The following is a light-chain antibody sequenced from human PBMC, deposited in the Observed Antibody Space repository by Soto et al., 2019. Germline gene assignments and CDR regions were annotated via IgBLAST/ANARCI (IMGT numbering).Light chain of an antibody. V-gene: IGLV2-14*02. CDR2: EGS. CDR3: CSYTIRRNSVI. CDR1: SSDVGSYNL. J-gene: IGLJ2*01. Sequence: QSALTQPASVSGSPGQSITIFCTGTSSDVGSYNLVSWYQQHPGKAPKLMIYEGSKRPSGVSNRFSGSKSGNTASLTISGLQAEDEADYYCCSYTIRRNSVIFGGGTKLTVL.